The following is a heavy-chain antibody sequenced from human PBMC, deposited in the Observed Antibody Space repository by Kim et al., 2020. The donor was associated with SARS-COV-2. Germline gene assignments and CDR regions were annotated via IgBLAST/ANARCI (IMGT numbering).Heavy chain of an antibody. V-gene: IGHV1-69*01. D-gene: IGHD6-6*01. J-gene: IGHJ4*02. Sequence: ANYAQKFQGRVTITADESTSTAYMELSSLRSEDTAVYYCARGRDSSSLDYWGQGTLVTVSS. CDR3: ARGRDSSSLDY. CDR2: A.